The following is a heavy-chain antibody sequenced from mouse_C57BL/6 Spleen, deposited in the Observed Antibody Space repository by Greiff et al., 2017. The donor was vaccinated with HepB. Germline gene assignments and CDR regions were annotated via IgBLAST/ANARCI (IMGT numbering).Heavy chain of an antibody. V-gene: IGHV5-15*04. CDR1: GFTFSDYG. CDR3: ARRGVYAMDY. CDR2: ISNLAYSI. J-gene: IGHJ4*01. Sequence: EVKVEESGGGLVQPGGSLKLSCAASGFTFSDYGMAWVRQAPRKGPEWVAFISNLAYSIYYADTVTGRFTISRENAKNTLYLEISSLRSEDTAMYYCARRGVYAMDYWGQGTSVTVSS.